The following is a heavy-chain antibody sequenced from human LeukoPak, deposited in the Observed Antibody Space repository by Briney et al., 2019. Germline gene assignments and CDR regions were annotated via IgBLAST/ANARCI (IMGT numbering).Heavy chain of an antibody. Sequence: GGSLRLSCAASGFTFSSYSMNWVRQAPGKGLEGVSAISGSGGSTYYADSVKGRFTISRDNSKNTLYLQRNSLRAEDTAVYYCAKKRGGYSYAAFDYWGQGTLVTVSS. D-gene: IGHD5-18*01. V-gene: IGHV3-23*01. CDR3: AKKRGGYSYAAFDY. J-gene: IGHJ4*02. CDR1: GFTFSSYS. CDR2: ISGSGGST.